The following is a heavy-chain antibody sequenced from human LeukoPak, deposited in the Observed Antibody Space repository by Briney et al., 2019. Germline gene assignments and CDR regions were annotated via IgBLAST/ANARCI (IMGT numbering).Heavy chain of an antibody. CDR2: ISGSGGST. J-gene: IGHJ4*02. CDR3: AKGGYYYGSGRSYYFDY. D-gene: IGHD3-10*01. Sequence: GGSLRLSCAASGFTVSSNYVSWVRQAPGKGLEWVSAISGSGGSTYYADSVKGRFTISRDNSKNTLYLQMNSLRAEDTAVYYCAKGGYYYGSGRSYYFDYWGQGTLVTVSS. CDR1: GFTVSSNY. V-gene: IGHV3-23*01.